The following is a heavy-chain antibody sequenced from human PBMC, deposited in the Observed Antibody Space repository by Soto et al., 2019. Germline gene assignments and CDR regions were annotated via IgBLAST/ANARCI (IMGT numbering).Heavy chain of an antibody. Sequence: ASVKVSCKASGYTFTSYAMHWVRQAPGQRLEWMGWINAGNGNTKYSQKFQGKVTITRDTSASTAYMELSSLRSEDTAVYYCAREGGGVRFLEWLTEYYFDYWGQGTLVTVS. CDR2: INAGNGNT. D-gene: IGHD3-3*01. CDR1: GYTFTSYA. J-gene: IGHJ4*02. CDR3: AREGGGVRFLEWLTEYYFDY. V-gene: IGHV1-3*01.